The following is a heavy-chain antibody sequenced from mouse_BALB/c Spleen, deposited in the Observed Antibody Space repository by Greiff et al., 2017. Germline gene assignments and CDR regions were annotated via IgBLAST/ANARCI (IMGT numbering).Heavy chain of an antibody. CDR1: GFTFSSYA. CDR2: ISSGGST. Sequence: VQLKQSGGGLVKPGGSLKLSCAASGFTFSSYAMSWVRQTPEKRLEWVASISSGGSTYYPDSVKGRFTISRDNARNILYLQMSSLRSEDTAMYYCARGLYGNYDYWGQGTTLTVSS. D-gene: IGHD2-10*02. V-gene: IGHV5-6-5*01. CDR3: ARGLYGNYDY. J-gene: IGHJ2*01.